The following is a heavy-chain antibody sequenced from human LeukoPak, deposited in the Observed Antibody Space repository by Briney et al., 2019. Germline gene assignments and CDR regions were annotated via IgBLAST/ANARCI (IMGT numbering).Heavy chain of an antibody. CDR2: ISAYNGNT. J-gene: IGHJ4*02. CDR1: GYTFTSYG. CDR3: VTYYYDSSGYPLLGNY. D-gene: IGHD3-22*01. V-gene: IGHV1-18*01. Sequence: ASVKFSCKASGYTFTSYGISWVRQAPGQALEWMGWISAYNGNTNYAQKLQGRATMTTDTSTSTAYMELRSLRSDDTAVYYCVTYYYDSSGYPLLGNYWGQGTLVTVSS.